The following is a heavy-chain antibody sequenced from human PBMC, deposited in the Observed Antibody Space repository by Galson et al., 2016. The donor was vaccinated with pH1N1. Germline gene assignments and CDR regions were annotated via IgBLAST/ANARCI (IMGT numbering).Heavy chain of an antibody. Sequence: SVKVSCKASGGTFNNYAISWVRQAPGQGLDWMGGIIPILGTGNYAQKFQGRVTITADKSKSTAYMELNSLRSEDTALYYCARAATVTPDYYYGMDVWGQGTTVTVSS. CDR2: IIPILGTG. V-gene: IGHV1-69*10. CDR1: GGTFNNYA. J-gene: IGHJ6*02. CDR3: ARAATVTPDYYYGMDV. D-gene: IGHD4-17*01.